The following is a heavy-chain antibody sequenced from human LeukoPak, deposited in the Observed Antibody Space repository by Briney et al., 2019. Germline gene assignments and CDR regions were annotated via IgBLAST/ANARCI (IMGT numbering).Heavy chain of an antibody. D-gene: IGHD3-22*01. CDR2: IYYSGST. CDR3: ARVNYYDSSGSEYYFDY. CDR1: GGSISSSTYY. J-gene: IGHJ4*02. V-gene: IGHV4-30-4*08. Sequence: PSETLSLTCTVSGGSISSSTYYWGWIRQPPGKGLEWIGYIYYSGSTYYNPSLKSRVTISVDTSKNQFSLKLSSVTAADTAVYYCARVNYYDSSGSEYYFDYWGQGTLVTVSS.